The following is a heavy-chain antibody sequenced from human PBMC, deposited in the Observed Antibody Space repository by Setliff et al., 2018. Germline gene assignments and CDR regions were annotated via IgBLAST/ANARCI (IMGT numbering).Heavy chain of an antibody. D-gene: IGHD1-1*01. Sequence: PSETLSLTCTVSGGSISSGVYYWAWIRQPPGKGLEWIGRIYYRGDTYYNASLKSRLTLSVDTSKNQVSLNLRSVTAADTAVDYCARTGTYRYFDYWGQGTQVTVSS. J-gene: IGHJ4*02. CDR2: IYYRGDT. CDR1: GGSISSGVYY. V-gene: IGHV4-39*01. CDR3: ARTGTYRYFDY.